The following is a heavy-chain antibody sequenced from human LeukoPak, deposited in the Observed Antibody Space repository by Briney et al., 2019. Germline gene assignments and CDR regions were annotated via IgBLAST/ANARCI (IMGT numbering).Heavy chain of an antibody. D-gene: IGHD2-2*01. V-gene: IGHV1-18*01. Sequence: ASVKVSCKASGYTFTSYGISWVRQAPGQGLEWVGWISAYNGNTNYAQKLQGRVTMTIDTSTSTAYMELRSLRSDDPAVYYCARDSPLDIVVVPAATSNWLDPWGQGTLVTVSS. CDR1: GYTFTSYG. CDR3: ARDSPLDIVVVPAATSNWLDP. CDR2: ISAYNGNT. J-gene: IGHJ5*02.